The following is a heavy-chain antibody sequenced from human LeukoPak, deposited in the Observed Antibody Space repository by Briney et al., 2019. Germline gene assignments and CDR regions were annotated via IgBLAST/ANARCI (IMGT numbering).Heavy chain of an antibody. D-gene: IGHD5-18*01. J-gene: IGHJ4*02. CDR1: GFTFDDYA. V-gene: IGHV3-30-3*01. Sequence: QPGRSLRLSCAASGFTFDDYAMHWVRQAPGKGLEWVAVISYDGSNKYYADSVKGRFTISRDNSKNTLYLQMNSLRAEDTAVYYCARAPRGYSYGYVDYWGQGTLVTVSS. CDR2: ISYDGSNK. CDR3: ARAPRGYSYGYVDY.